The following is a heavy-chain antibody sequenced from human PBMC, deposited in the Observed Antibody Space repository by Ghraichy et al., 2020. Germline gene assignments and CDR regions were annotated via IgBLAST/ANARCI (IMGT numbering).Heavy chain of an antibody. CDR3: ARRLVVPGASGWCYGMDV. D-gene: IGHD2-2*01. Sequence: GGSLRLSCAVSGFTFSSYWMSWVRQVLGKGLEWVASIKENGSDKSYVDSLRGRFTISRDNAKNSLYLQMSSLRAEDTAVYYCARRLVVPGASGWCYGMDVWGQGTTVTVSS. CDR2: IKENGSDK. V-gene: IGHV3-7*01. J-gene: IGHJ6*02. CDR1: GFTFSSYW.